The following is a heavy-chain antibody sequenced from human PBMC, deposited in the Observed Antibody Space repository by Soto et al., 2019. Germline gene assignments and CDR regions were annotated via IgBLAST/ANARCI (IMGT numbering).Heavy chain of an antibody. D-gene: IGHD4-17*01. Sequence: PSETLSLTCTVSGGSISSYYWSWIRQPPGKGLEWIGYIYYSGSTNYNPSLKSRVTISVDTSKNQFSLKLSSVTAADTAVYYCARTWYDYGDYQLSFDIWGQGTMVTVSS. CDR2: IYYSGST. CDR3: ARTWYDYGDYQLSFDI. V-gene: IGHV4-59*01. CDR1: GGSISSYY. J-gene: IGHJ3*02.